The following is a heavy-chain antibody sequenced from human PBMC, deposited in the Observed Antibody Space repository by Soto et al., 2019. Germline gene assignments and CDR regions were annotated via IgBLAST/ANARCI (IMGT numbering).Heavy chain of an antibody. D-gene: IGHD6-13*01. CDR2: ISSSSSYI. V-gene: IGHV3-21*01. Sequence: GGSLRLSCEGSGFTFSDYYISWVRQAPGKGLEWVSSISSSSSYIYYADSVKGRFTISRDNAKNSLYLQMNSLRAEDTAVYYCAVLPGIAAATSPQHWGQGTLVTVSS. J-gene: IGHJ1*01. CDR3: AVLPGIAAATSPQH. CDR1: GFTFSDYY.